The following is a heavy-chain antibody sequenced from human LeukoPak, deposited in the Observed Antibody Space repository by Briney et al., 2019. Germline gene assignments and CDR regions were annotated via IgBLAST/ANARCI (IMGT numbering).Heavy chain of an antibody. CDR2: IIPILGIA. J-gene: IGHJ6*02. V-gene: IGHV1-69*04. CDR1: GGTFSSYA. Sequence: GSSVKVSCKASGGTFSSYAISWVRQAPGQGLEWMGRIIPILGIANYAQKFQGRVTITADKSTSTAYMELSSLRSEDTAVYYCASYSSGWYYYGMDVWGQGTTVTVSS. CDR3: ASYSSGWYYYGMDV. D-gene: IGHD6-19*01.